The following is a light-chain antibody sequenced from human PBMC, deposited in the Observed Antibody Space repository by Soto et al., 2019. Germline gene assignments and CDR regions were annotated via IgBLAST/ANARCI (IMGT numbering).Light chain of an antibody. V-gene: IGKV3-11*01. CDR2: DAS. CDR3: QQCYNWPQWT. CDR1: QSVGTF. J-gene: IGKJ1*01. Sequence: EILMTQSPATLSVSPGERATLSCRASQSVGTFFAWYQQKPGQAPRLLIYDASNRATGIPARFSGSGSGTDFTLTISSLEPEDFALYYCQQCYNWPQWTFGQGTKVDIK.